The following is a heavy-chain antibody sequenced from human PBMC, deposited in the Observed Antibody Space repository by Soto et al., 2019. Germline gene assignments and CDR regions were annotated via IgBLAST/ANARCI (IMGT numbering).Heavy chain of an antibody. J-gene: IGHJ6*02. D-gene: IGHD6-13*01. CDR1: GYTFTSYG. V-gene: IGHV1-18*04. CDR2: ISAYNGNT. Sequence: ASVKVSCKASGYTFTSYGISWVRQAPGQGLEWMGWISAYNGNTNYAQKLQGRVTMTTDTSTSTAYMELRSLRSDDTAVYYCARVNRSSSWYKTYYYSGMDVWGQGTTVTVYS. CDR3: ARVNRSSSWYKTYYYSGMDV.